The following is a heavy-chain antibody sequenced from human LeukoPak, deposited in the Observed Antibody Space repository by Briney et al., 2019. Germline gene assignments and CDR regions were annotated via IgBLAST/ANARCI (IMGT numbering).Heavy chain of an antibody. Sequence: GGSLRLSCAASGFTISSNYTNWVRQAPGKGLDWVSVISDGGSTYYADSVRGRFTISRDNSKNTLFLQMNSLRVEDTAIYYCATYRQVLLPFESWGQGTLVTVSS. CDR1: GFTISSNY. D-gene: IGHD5-18*01. J-gene: IGHJ4*02. CDR2: ISDGGST. V-gene: IGHV3-53*01. CDR3: ATYRQVLLPFES.